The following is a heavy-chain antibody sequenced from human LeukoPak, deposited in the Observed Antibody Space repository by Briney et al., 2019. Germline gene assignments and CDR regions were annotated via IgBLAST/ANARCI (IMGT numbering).Heavy chain of an antibody. Sequence: GASVKVSCKVSGYTLTELSMHWVRQAPGKGLEWMGGFDPEDGDTIYAQKFQGRVTMTEDTSTDTAYMELSSLRSEDTAVYYCATTRSGSQRYYFDYWGQGTLVTVSS. CDR1: GYTLTELS. D-gene: IGHD1-26*01. CDR3: ATTRSGSQRYYFDY. V-gene: IGHV1-24*01. J-gene: IGHJ4*02. CDR2: FDPEDGDT.